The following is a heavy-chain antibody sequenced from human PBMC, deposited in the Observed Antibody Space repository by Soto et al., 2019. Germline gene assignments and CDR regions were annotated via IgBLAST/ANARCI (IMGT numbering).Heavy chain of an antibody. D-gene: IGHD3-9*01. CDR2: ISTDNGNT. Sequence: QVQLMQSGAEVKKPGASVKVSCKASGYTFRNFGISWVRQAPGQGLEWLGWISTDNGNTKYAQNFHDRVTMTTDTATTTGYMELRSLRSDDTAVYYCTRDAKYYDILTGYFVNDYWGQGTLVTVAS. V-gene: IGHV1-18*01. J-gene: IGHJ4*02. CDR3: TRDAKYYDILTGYFVNDY. CDR1: GYTFRNFG.